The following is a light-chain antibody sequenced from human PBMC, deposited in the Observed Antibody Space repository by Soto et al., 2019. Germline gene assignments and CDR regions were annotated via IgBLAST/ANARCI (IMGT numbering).Light chain of an antibody. Sequence: DVKMTQSPSAVSAYIGDRVTITCRASQSISTWLAWYQQKPGKAPKLLIYDVSSLESGVPSRFSGSGSGTEFTLTISSLQPDDFATYYCQHCNTSWTFAQGTKVDIK. CDR2: DVS. CDR1: QSISTW. J-gene: IGKJ1*01. V-gene: IGKV1-5*01. CDR3: QHCNTSWT.